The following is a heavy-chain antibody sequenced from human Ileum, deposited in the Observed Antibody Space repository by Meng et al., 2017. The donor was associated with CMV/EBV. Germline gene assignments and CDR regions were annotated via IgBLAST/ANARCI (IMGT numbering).Heavy chain of an antibody. Sequence: ASVKVSCKASGYNFINYGISWVRQATGQGLEWMGWMNPNSGNTGYAQKFQGRVTITRNTSISTAYMELSSLRSEDTAVYYCARSEKISGWYFPHDYWGQGTLVTVSS. J-gene: IGHJ4*02. CDR3: ARSEKISGWYFPHDY. D-gene: IGHD6-19*01. CDR1: GYNFINYG. CDR2: MNPNSGNT. V-gene: IGHV1-8*03.